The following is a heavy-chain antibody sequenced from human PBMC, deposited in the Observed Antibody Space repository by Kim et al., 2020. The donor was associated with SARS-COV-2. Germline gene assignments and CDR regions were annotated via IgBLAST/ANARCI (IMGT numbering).Heavy chain of an antibody. CDR2: IYYSGST. CDR1: GGSISNYY. V-gene: IGHV4-59*01. D-gene: IGHD6-13*01. Sequence: SETLSLTCTVSGGSISNYYWSWIRQPPGKGLEWIGYIYYSGSTNYNPSLKSRVTISVDTSKNQFSLKLSSVTAADTAVYYCARRERSSWFDYWGQGTLVT. CDR3: ARRERSSWFDY. J-gene: IGHJ4*02.